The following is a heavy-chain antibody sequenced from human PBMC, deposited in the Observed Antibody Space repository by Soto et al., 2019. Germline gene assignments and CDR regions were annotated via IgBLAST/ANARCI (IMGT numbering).Heavy chain of an antibody. J-gene: IGHJ6*02. CDR3: ARGHSRGSGCPDTYYYSGLGV. CDR1: GFTFSSYA. Sequence: GGSLRLSCAASGFTFSSYAMSWVRQAPGKGLEWVSSVSAGGDMTYYSDSVKGRFTISRDNSNNALFLQMNSLRIEDTALYYCARGHSRGSGCPDTYYYSGLGVWRRGSTVSISS. D-gene: IGHD3-10*01. V-gene: IGHV3-23*01. CDR2: VSAGGDMT.